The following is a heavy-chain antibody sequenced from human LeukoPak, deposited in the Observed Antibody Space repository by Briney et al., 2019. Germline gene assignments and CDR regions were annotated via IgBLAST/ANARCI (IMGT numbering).Heavy chain of an antibody. CDR2: INHSGST. CDR3: ARGSTTGYYRRSPFDY. CDR1: GGSFSGYY. D-gene: IGHD1-26*01. Sequence: SETPSLTCAVYGGSFSGYYWSWIRQPPGKGLEWIGEINHSGSTNYNPSLKSRVTISVDTSKNQFSLKLSSVTAADTAVYYCARGSTTGYYRRSPFDYWGQGTLVTVSS. J-gene: IGHJ4*02. V-gene: IGHV4-34*01.